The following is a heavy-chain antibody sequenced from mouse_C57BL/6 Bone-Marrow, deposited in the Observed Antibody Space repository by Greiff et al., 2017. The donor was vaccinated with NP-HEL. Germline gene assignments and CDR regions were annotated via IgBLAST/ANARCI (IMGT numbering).Heavy chain of an antibody. CDR3: ARSRYYYGSWFAY. D-gene: IGHD1-1*01. Sequence: QVQLQQPGAELVKPGASVKLSCKASGYTFTSYWMHWVKQRPGRGLEWIGRIDPTSGGTKYNEKFKSKATLTVDKPSSTAYMQLSSLTSEDSAVYYCARSRYYYGSWFAYWGQGTLVTVSA. CDR1: GYTFTSYW. J-gene: IGHJ3*01. CDR2: IDPTSGGT. V-gene: IGHV1-72*01.